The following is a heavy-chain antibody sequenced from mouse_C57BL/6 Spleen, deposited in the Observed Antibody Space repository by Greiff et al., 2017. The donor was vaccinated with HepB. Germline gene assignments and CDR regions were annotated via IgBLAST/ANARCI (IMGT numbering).Heavy chain of an antibody. D-gene: IGHD1-1*01. Sequence: VQLQQSGAELMKPGASVKLSCKTTGYTFPGYWIEWVKQRPGHGLEWIGEILPGSGSTNYNEKFKGKATFTADTSSNTAYMQLSSLTNEDSAISYCARRFYYYGISSNHFDYWGQGTPPTVSS. CDR2: ILPGSGST. V-gene: IGHV1-9*01. CDR1: GYTFPGYW. CDR3: ARRFYYYGISSNHFDY. J-gene: IGHJ2*01.